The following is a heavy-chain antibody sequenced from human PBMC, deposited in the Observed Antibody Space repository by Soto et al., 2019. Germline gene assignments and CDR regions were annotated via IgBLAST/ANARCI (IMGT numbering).Heavy chain of an antibody. Sequence: SETLSLTCTVSGGSISNYYWSWIRQPPGKGLEWIGYIYYSGSTNYNPSLKSRVTISVDTSKNQFSLKLSSVTAADTAVYYCASTLGATRDVDYFDYWGQGTLVTVSS. D-gene: IGHD1-26*01. CDR1: GGSISNYY. CDR3: ASTLGATRDVDYFDY. CDR2: IYYSGST. J-gene: IGHJ4*02. V-gene: IGHV4-59*01.